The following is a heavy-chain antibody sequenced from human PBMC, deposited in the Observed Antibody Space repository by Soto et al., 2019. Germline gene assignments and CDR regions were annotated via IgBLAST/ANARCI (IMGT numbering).Heavy chain of an antibody. J-gene: IGHJ6*02. Sequence: EGQLLESGGRLVQPGESLRLSCAASGFTFSIYAMSWARKAPGKGLEWVSVIDASGGTTYTDSVKGRFTISRDNSKNTLYLQMNSLRFEDTAVDYCVRERPLGVWGQGTTVTVSS. V-gene: IGHV3-23*01. CDR2: IDASGGTT. CDR1: GFTFSIYA. D-gene: IGHD6-6*01. CDR3: VRERPLGV.